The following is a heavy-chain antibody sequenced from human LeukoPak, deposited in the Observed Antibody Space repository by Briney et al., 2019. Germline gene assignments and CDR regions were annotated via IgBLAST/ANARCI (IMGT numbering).Heavy chain of an antibody. J-gene: IGHJ4*02. CDR2: INAGNGNT. CDR3: ARAADTAMVTPDY. V-gene: IGHV1-3*01. D-gene: IGHD5-18*01. CDR1: GYTFTSYA. Sequence: ASVKVSCKASGYTFTSYAMHWVRQAPGQRLEWMGWINAGNGNTKYSQKFQGRVTITRDTSANTAYMELSSLRSEDTAVYYCARAADTAMVTPDYWGQGTLVTVSS.